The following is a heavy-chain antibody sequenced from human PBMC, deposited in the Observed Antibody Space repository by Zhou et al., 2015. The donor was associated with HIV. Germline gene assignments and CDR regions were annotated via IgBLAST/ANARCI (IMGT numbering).Heavy chain of an antibody. D-gene: IGHD6-13*01. CDR3: AREQGPGSSWYSSRSWNWFDP. CDR2: IIPIFGTA. CDR1: GGTFSSYA. J-gene: IGHJ5*02. V-gene: IGHV1-69*01. Sequence: QVQLVQSGAEVKKPGGSVKVSCKASGGTFSSYAISWVRQAPGQGLEWMGGIIPIFGTANYAQKFQGRVTITADESTSTAYMELSSLRSEDTAVYYCAREQGPGSSWYSSRSWNWFDPWGQGTLVTVSS.